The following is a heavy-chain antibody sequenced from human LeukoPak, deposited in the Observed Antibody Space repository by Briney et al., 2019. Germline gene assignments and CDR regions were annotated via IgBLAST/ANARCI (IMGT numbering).Heavy chain of an antibody. Sequence: GGSLRLSCAASGFTFSSYSLNWVRLAPGKGLEWVSYITSSSSSIYYADSVKGRFTISRDNAKNSLYLQMNSLRAEDTAMYYCARDYCSGGRCYSVDYWGQGTLVTVSS. D-gene: IGHD2-15*01. V-gene: IGHV3-48*04. CDR1: GFTFSSYS. CDR3: ARDYCSGGRCYSVDY. CDR2: ITSSSSSI. J-gene: IGHJ4*02.